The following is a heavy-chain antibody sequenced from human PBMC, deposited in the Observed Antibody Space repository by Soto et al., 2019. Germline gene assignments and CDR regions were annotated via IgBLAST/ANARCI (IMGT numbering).Heavy chain of an antibody. CDR3: AKILLSFVQPAYFVY. CDR1: GFTFSSYC. Sequence: GGSLRLSCAASGFTFSSYCIHWVRQAPGKGLEWVAVISYDGSNKYYADSVKGRFAISRDNSKNTLYLQMNSLRAEDTAVYYCAKILLSFVQPAYFVYWGQGTVFSVSP. J-gene: IGHJ4*02. V-gene: IGHV3-30*18. D-gene: IGHD2-21*01. CDR2: ISYDGSNK.